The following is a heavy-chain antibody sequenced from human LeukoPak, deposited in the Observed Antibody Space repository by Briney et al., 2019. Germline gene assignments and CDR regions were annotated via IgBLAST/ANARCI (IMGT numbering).Heavy chain of an antibody. Sequence: GGSLRLSCAASGFTFSSYSMNWVRQAPGKGLEWVSSISSSSSYIYYADSVKGRFTISRDNAKNSLYLQMNSLRAEDTAVYYCARDGSIAAAPYYFDYWGQGTVVTVSS. CDR1: GFTFSSYS. D-gene: IGHD6-13*01. CDR3: ARDGSIAAAPYYFDY. V-gene: IGHV3-21*01. J-gene: IGHJ4*02. CDR2: ISSSSSYI.